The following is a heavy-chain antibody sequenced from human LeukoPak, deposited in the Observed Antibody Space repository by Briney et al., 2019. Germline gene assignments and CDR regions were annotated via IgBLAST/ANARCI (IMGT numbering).Heavy chain of an antibody. V-gene: IGHV4-39*07. J-gene: IGHJ4*02. Sequence: SETLSLTCTVSGGSISSSSYYWGWIRQPPGKGLEWIGSIYYSGSTYYNPSLKSRVTISVDTSKNQFSLKLSSVTAADTAVYYCAKNGHGSGSYYPRTKYYFDYWGQGTLVTVSS. CDR1: GGSISSSSYY. CDR3: AKNGHGSGSYYPRTKYYFDY. D-gene: IGHD3-10*01. CDR2: IYYSGST.